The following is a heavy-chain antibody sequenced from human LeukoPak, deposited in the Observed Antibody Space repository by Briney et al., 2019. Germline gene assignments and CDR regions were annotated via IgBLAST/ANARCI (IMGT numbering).Heavy chain of an antibody. CDR2: INPSGGST. J-gene: IGHJ4*02. Sequence: ASVKVSCKASGYTFSGYYMHWVRQAPGQGLEWMGIINPSGGSTSYAQKFQGRVTMTRDMSTSTVYMELSSLRSEDTAVYYCARQWLIDYFDYWGQGTLVTVSS. CDR3: ARQWLIDYFDY. V-gene: IGHV1-46*01. CDR1: GYTFSGYY. D-gene: IGHD6-19*01.